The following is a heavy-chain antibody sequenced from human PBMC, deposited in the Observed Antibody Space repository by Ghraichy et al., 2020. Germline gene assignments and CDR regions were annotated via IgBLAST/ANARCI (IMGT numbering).Heavy chain of an antibody. J-gene: IGHJ5*02. D-gene: IGHD1-26*01. CDR2: IYYGGSP. CDR1: GGSIRSSSYY. CDR3: ARATELLNWFDP. V-gene: IGHV4-39*07. Sequence: SETLSLTCTVSGGSIRSSSYYWGWIRQPPGRGLEWIGSIYYGGSPYYDPSLESRVTISIDTSRNQLSLKLSSVTAADTDVYYCARATELLNWFDPWGQGTLVTVSS.